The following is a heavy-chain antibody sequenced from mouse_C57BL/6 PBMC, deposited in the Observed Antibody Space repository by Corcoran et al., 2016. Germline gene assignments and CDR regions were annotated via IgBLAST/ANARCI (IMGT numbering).Heavy chain of an antibody. J-gene: IGHJ2*01. D-gene: IGHD2-3*01. CDR1: GYTFTTYG. V-gene: IGHV9-3*01. CDR2: INTYSGVP. CDR3: ERLDGYYYFDY. Sequence: QIQLVQSGPELKKPGETVKISCKASGYTFTTYGMSWVKQAPGKGLKWMGWINTYSGVPTYADDFKGRFAFSLETSASTAYLQINNLKNEDTATYFCERLDGYYYFDYWGQGTTLTVSS.